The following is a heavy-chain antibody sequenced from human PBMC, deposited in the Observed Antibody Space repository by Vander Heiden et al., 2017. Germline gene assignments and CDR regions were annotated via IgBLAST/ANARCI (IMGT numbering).Heavy chain of an antibody. D-gene: IGHD2-15*01. CDR2: INPRDGST. V-gene: IGHV1-46*01. CDR3: AMLPRGSNY. CDR1: GYIFINYY. J-gene: IGHJ4*02. Sequence: QVQLVQSGTEVKKPGASVKLSCKASGYIFINYYMHWVRQAPGQVLEWMGLINPRDGSTDYAQRFQGRVTMTRDTSTSTVYMDLSSLRSEDTAMYYCAMLPRGSNYWGQGTLVTVSS.